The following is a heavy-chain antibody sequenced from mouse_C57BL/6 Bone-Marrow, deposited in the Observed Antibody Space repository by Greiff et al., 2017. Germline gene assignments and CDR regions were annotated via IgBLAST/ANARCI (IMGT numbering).Heavy chain of an antibody. CDR2: IDPETGGT. Sequence: QVQLKQSGAELVRPGASVTLSCKASGYTFTDYEMHWVKQTPVHGLEWIGAIDPETGGTAYNQKFKGKAILTADKSSSTAYMELRSLTSEDSAVYYSTRGWLLYFDYWGQGTTLTVSS. D-gene: IGHD2-3*01. J-gene: IGHJ2*01. CDR1: GYTFTDYE. V-gene: IGHV1-15*01. CDR3: TRGWLLYFDY.